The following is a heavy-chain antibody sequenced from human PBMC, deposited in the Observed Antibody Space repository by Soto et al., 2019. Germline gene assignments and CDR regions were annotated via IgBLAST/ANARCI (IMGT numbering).Heavy chain of an antibody. V-gene: IGHV3-15*07. Sequence: GGSLRLSCAASGFIFNDAWMNWVRQAPGKGLEWVGHIKSKSDGGTTDYAAPVKGRFTISRDDSTNTLYLQLNSLQTEDTAVYYCATPRDSSSWPHYYYFGMDVWGHGTTVTVSS. CDR2: IKSKSDGGTT. J-gene: IGHJ6*02. CDR1: GFIFNDAW. CDR3: ATPRDSSSWPHYYYFGMDV. D-gene: IGHD6-13*01.